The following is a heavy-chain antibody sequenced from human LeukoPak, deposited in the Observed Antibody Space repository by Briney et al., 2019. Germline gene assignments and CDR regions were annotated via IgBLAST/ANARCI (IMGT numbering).Heavy chain of an antibody. CDR2: LSGSGDIT. CDR3: TTADYGSGMIGIYFYYMDA. D-gene: IGHD3-10*01. Sequence: GGPLSFSCAASDFTFRKLAMTWRHQAPGKGLEWVSDLSGSGDITYYADYVKGRFTISRDNSKNTLHLQMNNLRAEDTAFYYCTTADYGSGMIGIYFYYMDAWGNGTTVTVSS. V-gene: IGHV3-23*01. J-gene: IGHJ6*03. CDR1: DFTFRKLA.